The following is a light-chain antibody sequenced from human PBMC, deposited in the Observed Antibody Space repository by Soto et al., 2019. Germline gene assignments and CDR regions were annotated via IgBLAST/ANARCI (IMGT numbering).Light chain of an antibody. CDR3: SSYVGAKNVV. CDR1: TRDVGGYDY. V-gene: IGLV2-8*01. Sequence: QSVLTQPPSASGSLGQSVTISCTGTTRDVGGYDYVSWYQQHPGKAPKLMIYEVSKRPSGVPDRFSGSKSGNTASLTVSGLQAEDESDYYCSSYVGAKNVVFGGGTKLTVL. CDR2: EVS. J-gene: IGLJ2*01.